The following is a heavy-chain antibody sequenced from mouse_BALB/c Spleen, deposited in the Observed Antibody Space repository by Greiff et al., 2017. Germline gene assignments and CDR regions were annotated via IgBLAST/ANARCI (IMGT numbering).Heavy chain of an antibody. CDR2: ISYSGST. V-gene: IGHV3-2*02. Sequence: EVQGVESGPGLVKPSQSLSLTCTVTGYSITSDYAWNWIRQFPGNKLEWMGYISYSGSTSYNPSLKSRISITRDTSKNQFFLQLNSVTTEATATYYCARLGLGAMDYWGQGTSVTVSS. J-gene: IGHJ4*01. D-gene: IGHD4-1*01. CDR3: ARLGLGAMDY. CDR1: GYSITSDYA.